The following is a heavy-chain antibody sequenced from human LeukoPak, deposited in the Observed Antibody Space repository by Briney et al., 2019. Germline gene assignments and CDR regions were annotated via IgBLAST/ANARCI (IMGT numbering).Heavy chain of an antibody. V-gene: IGHV6-1*01. J-gene: IGHJ6*04. Sequence: SQTLSLTCAISGDSVSSNSAGWSWIRQSPSRGLEWLGRTYYRSRWYNDYAVSVKSRITINPDTSKNQFSLQLNSVTPEDTAVYYCARGGGVMDVWGKGTTVTVSS. CDR2: TYYRSRWYN. CDR1: GDSVSSNSAG. D-gene: IGHD3-10*01. CDR3: ARGGGVMDV.